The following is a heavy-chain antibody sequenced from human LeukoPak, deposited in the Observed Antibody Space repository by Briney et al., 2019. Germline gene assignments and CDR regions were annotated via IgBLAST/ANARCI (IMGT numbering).Heavy chain of an antibody. CDR3: AKDFYGGSRGGFDY. J-gene: IGHJ4*02. Sequence: GGSLRLSCAASGFTFSSYAMSWVRQAPGKGLEWVSAVSGSGGSTYYADSVKGRFTISRDNSKNTLYLQMNSLRAEDTAVYYCAKDFYGGSRGGFDYWGQGTLVTVSS. CDR2: VSGSGGST. V-gene: IGHV3-23*01. D-gene: IGHD1-26*01. CDR1: GFTFSSYA.